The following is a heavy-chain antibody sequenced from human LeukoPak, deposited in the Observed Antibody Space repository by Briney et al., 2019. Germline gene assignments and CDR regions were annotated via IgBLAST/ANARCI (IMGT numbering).Heavy chain of an antibody. J-gene: IGHJ2*01. V-gene: IGHV3-7*01. D-gene: IGHD6-13*01. CDR1: GFTFSSYW. Sequence: GGSLRLSCAASGFTFSSYWMSWVRQTPGKGLEWVANIKQDGSEKYYVDSVKGRFTISRDYAKTSLYLQMNSLRAGDTAVYYCARAAYSSTWYSRYFDLWGRGTLVTVSS. CDR3: ARAAYSSTWYSRYFDL. CDR2: IKQDGSEK.